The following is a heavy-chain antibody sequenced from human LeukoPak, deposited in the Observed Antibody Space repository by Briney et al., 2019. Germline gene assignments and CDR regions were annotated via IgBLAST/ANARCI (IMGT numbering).Heavy chain of an antibody. CDR2: ISYDGSNK. J-gene: IGHJ6*02. CDR3: ARGDYYGSGSYYGMDV. Sequence: PGRSLRLSCAASGFTFSSYAMHWVRQAPGKGLEWVAVISYDGSNKYYADSVKGRFTISRDNSKNTLYLQMNSLRAEDTAVYYCARGDYYGSGSYYGMDVWGQGTTVTVSS. D-gene: IGHD3-10*01. CDR1: GFTFSSYA. V-gene: IGHV3-30-3*01.